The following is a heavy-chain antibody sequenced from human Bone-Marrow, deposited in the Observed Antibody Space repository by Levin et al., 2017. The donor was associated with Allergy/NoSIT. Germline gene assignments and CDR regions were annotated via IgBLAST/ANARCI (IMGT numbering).Heavy chain of an antibody. D-gene: IGHD3-10*01. CDR3: ARGWFGELLCP. CDR1: GFTVSSNY. V-gene: IGHV3-53*01. CDR2: IYSGGST. Sequence: GGSLRLSCAASGFTVSSNYMSWVRQAPGKGPEWVSVIYSGGSTYYADSVKGRFTISRDNSKNTLYLQMNSLRAEDTAVYYCARGWFGELLCPWGQGTLVTVSS. J-gene: IGHJ5*02.